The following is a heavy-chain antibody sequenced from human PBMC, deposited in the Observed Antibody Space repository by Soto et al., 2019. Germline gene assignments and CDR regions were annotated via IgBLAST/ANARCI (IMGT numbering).Heavy chain of an antibody. CDR2: IYYSGST. CDR3: ARWLDYGDYSSFDY. V-gene: IGHV4-39*01. CDR1: GGSISSSSYY. D-gene: IGHD4-17*01. J-gene: IGHJ4*02. Sequence: SETLSLTCTVSGGSISSSSYYWGWIRQPPGKGLEWIGSIYYSGSTYYNPSLKSRVTISVDTSKNQFSLKLSSVTAADTAVYYCARWLDYGDYSSFDYWGQGTLVTVSS.